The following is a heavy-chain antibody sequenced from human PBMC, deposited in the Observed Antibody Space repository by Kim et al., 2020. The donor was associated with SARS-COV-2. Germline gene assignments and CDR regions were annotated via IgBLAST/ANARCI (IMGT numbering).Heavy chain of an antibody. CDR3: VKGVDSTYCDY. CDR2: INPNSGST. J-gene: IGHJ4*02. CDR1: GFSFTDYL. V-gene: IGHV1-2*06. Sequence: ASVKVSCKRSGFSFTDYLIHWVRQAPGEGLEWMGRINPNSGSTEYAPRFQGRVTITLDKSIRTAYMELSSFKCDDTAVYFCVKGVDSTYCDYWCQGALV. D-gene: IGHD3-10*01.